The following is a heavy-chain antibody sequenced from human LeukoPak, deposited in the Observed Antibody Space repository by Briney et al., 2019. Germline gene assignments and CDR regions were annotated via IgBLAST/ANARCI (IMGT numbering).Heavy chain of an antibody. CDR3: ARLLLTDAFDI. CDR2: IYYSGST. J-gene: IGHJ3*02. V-gene: IGHV4-59*12. D-gene: IGHD3-10*01. Sequence: SETLSLTCTVSGGSTSSYYWSWIRQPPGKGLEWIGYIYYSGSTNYNPSLKSRVTISVDTSKNQFSLKLSSVTAADTAVYYCARLLLTDAFDIWGQGTMVTVSS. CDR1: GGSTSSYY.